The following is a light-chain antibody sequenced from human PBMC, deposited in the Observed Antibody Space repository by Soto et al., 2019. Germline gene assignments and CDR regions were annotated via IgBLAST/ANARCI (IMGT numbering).Light chain of an antibody. J-gene: IGKJ2*01. Sequence: TLSVSPGERATLSCRASQPVSSNFAWYRQKPGQAPTLVIYRASTRATGIPARFSGSGSGTEFTLTISRLQSEDFAVYYCQQYNNWPYTFGQGTKLEIK. CDR2: RAS. CDR3: QQYNNWPYT. V-gene: IGKV3-15*01. CDR1: QPVSSN.